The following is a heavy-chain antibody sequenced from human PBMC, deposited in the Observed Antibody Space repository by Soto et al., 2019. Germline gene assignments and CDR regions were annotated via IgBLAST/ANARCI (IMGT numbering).Heavy chain of an antibody. D-gene: IGHD3-9*01. Sequence: GGSLRLSCAASGFTFSSYGMHWVRQAPGKGLEWVAVISYDGSNKYYADSVKGRFTISRDNSKNTLYLQMNSLRAEDTAVYYCAKEFDWLSTKTYYYGMDVWGQGTTVTVSS. CDR3: AKEFDWLSTKTYYYGMDV. CDR2: ISYDGSNK. CDR1: GFTFSSYG. J-gene: IGHJ6*02. V-gene: IGHV3-30*18.